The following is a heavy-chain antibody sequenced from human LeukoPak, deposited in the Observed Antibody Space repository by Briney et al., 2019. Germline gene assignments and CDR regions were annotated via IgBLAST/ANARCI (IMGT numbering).Heavy chain of an antibody. CDR1: GGTFSSYA. D-gene: IGHD3-10*01. V-gene: IGHV1-69*06. CDR2: IIPIFGTA. J-gene: IGHJ4*02. CDR3: ARDMGAYYGSGTFDY. Sequence: SVKVSCKASGGTFSSYAISWVRQAPGQGLEWMGGIIPIFGTANYAQKFQGRVTITADKSTSTAYMELSSLRSEDTAVYYCARDMGAYYGSGTFDYWGQGTLVTVSS.